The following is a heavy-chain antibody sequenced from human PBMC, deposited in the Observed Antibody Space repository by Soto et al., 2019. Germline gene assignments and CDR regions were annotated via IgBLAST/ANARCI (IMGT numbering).Heavy chain of an antibody. CDR2: IYYSGST. CDR3: ARAGSSDYYYYYYYMEV. J-gene: IGHJ6*03. Sequence: PSETLSLTCTVSGGSISSYYWSWIRQPPGKGLEWIGYIYYSGSTNYNPSLKSRVTISVDTSKNQFSLKLSSVTAADTAVYYCARAGSSDYYYYYYYMEVWGKGTTVTVSS. D-gene: IGHD2-2*01. CDR1: GGSISSYY. V-gene: IGHV4-59*01.